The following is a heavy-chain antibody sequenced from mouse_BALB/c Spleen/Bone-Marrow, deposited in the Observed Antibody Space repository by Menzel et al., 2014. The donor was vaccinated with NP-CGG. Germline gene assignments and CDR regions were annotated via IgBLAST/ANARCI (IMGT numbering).Heavy chain of an antibody. CDR3: ARGGISVDY. Sequence: QVHVKQSGAELVRPGSSAKISCKASGYAFSGYWMNWVKQRPGQGLEWIGQIYPGDGDTDYNGKFKGKATLTADKSSSTAYMQLSSLTSEDSAVYFCARGGISVDYWGQGTTLTVSS. V-gene: IGHV1-80*01. J-gene: IGHJ2*01. CDR1: GYAFSGYW. CDR2: IYPGDGDT.